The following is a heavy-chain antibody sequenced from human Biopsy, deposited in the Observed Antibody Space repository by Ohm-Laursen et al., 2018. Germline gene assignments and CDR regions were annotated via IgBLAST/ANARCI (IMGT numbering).Heavy chain of an antibody. CDR3: ARDSGILNYGNFKYYHYYGMDV. CDR1: DDSVTKYY. CDR2: IYYSVMT. D-gene: IGHD4-11*01. J-gene: IGHJ6*02. Sequence: GTLSLTWTVSDDSVTKYYWSWIRQPPGKGLEWIGHIYYSVMTDYNPSLQSRVSISVDTSRNQVSLTLSSVTAADTAVYYCARDSGILNYGNFKYYHYYGMDVWGQGTKVTVSS. V-gene: IGHV4-59*02.